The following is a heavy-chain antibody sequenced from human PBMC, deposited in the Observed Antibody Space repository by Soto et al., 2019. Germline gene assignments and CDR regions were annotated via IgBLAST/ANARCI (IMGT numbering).Heavy chain of an antibody. D-gene: IGHD6-19*01. V-gene: IGHV3-33*01. CDR1: GFTFSSYG. CDR3: ARDMVGEIAVAGIDY. CDR2: IWYDGSNK. J-gene: IGHJ4*02. Sequence: QVQLVESGGGVVQPGRSLRLSCSASGFTFSSYGMHWVRQVPDKGLEWVAVIWYDGSNKYYADSVKGRFTISRDNSKNTLYLQMNSLRAEDTAVYYCARDMVGEIAVAGIDYWGQGTLVTVSS.